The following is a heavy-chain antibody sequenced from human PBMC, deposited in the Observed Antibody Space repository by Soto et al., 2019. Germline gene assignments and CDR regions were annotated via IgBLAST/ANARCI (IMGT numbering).Heavy chain of an antibody. CDR2: IYYTGNT. CDR3: AIDRPSYSDYVHFSDYYAMDV. CDR1: GGSISSGDYF. Sequence: SETLSLNCTVSGGSISSGDYFWSWIRQPPGKGLEWIGYIYYTGNTYYYPSLESRVTISVDTSKVQFSLKLSSVTVAYTALYYCAIDRPSYSDYVHFSDYYAMDVWGQGTTVTVSS. D-gene: IGHD5-12*01. J-gene: IGHJ6*02. V-gene: IGHV4-30-4*01.